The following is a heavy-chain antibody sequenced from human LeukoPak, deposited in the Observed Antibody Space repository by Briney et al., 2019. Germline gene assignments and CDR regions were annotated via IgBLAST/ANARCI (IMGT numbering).Heavy chain of an antibody. CDR1: GDSLSSSTYY. V-gene: IGHV4-39*07. D-gene: IGHD6-19*01. Sequence: PSETLSLTCSVSGDSLSSSTYYWGWIREPPGKGLEWIGVIYYSGSTYYNPSLKSRVTISVDTSKNQFSLKLSSVTAADTAVYYCARGLTSQYSSEDIFDYWGQGTLVTVSS. CDR2: IYYSGST. J-gene: IGHJ4*02. CDR3: ARGLTSQYSSEDIFDY.